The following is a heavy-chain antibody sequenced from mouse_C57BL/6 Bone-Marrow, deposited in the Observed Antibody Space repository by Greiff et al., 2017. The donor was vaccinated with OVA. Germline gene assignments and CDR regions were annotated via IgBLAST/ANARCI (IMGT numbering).Heavy chain of an antibody. J-gene: IGHJ2*01. CDR3: ARPPCYYGSSHWYFDY. CDR1: EYEFPSHD. D-gene: IGHD1-1*01. V-gene: IGHV5-2*01. CDR2: INSDGGST. Sequence: DVKLVESGGGLVQPGESLKLSCESNEYEFPSHDMSWVRKTPEKRLELVAAINSDGGSTYYPDTMERRFIISRDNTKKTLYLQMSSLRAEDTAWYYCARPPCYYGSSHWYFDYWGQGTTLTVSS.